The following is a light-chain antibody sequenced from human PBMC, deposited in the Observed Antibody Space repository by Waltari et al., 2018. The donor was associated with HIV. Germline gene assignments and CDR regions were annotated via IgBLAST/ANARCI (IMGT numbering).Light chain of an antibody. Sequence: DIVMTQSPDSLAVSLGERATINCKSSQTIFYKSNNKNYLAWYQRKPGQSPKLLISWASNREFGVPDRFSGSGSGTDFTLTINNLQAEDVAVYYCQQFYRTPYTFGQGTRLEFK. J-gene: IGKJ2*01. CDR2: WAS. V-gene: IGKV4-1*01. CDR1: QTIFYKSNNKNY. CDR3: QQFYRTPYT.